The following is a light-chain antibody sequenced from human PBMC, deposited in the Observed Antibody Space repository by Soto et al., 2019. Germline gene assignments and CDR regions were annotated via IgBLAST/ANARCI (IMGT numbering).Light chain of an antibody. Sequence: EIVMTQSPATLSVSPGERATLSCRASQSVSSNLAWYQQKPGQAPRLLIYGASTRATGIPARFSGSGSGTEFTLTISSLQSEDFVVYYCQQYNNWPQAFGGGTKVDIK. CDR1: QSVSSN. V-gene: IGKV3-15*01. CDR2: GAS. CDR3: QQYNNWPQA. J-gene: IGKJ4*01.